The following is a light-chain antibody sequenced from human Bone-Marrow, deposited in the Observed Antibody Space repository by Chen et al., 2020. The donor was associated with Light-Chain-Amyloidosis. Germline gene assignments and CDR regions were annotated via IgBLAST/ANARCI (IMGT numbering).Light chain of an antibody. Sequence: DIQLSQSPSFLSASVGDRVTITCRASQGISSFLDWYQQKPGKAPKLLIYAASTLQSGVPSRFSGSGSGTEFTLTISSLQPEDFAIYYCQQLNSYPWTFGQGTKVEIK. CDR1: QGISSF. V-gene: IGKV1-9*01. CDR2: AAS. J-gene: IGKJ1*01. CDR3: QQLNSYPWT.